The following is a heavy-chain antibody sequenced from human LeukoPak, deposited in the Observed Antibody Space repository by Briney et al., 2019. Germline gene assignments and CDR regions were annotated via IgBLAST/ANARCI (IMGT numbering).Heavy chain of an antibody. CDR1: GGSISSYY. V-gene: IGHV4-59*08. J-gene: IGHJ3*02. CDR3: ARHRGWLQDASDI. CDR2: IYYSGST. Sequence: SETLSLTCTVSGGSISSYYWTWSRRPPGRGLEGIGYIYYSGSTNYNPSLKSRVTISVDTSKNQFSLKLSSVTAADTAVYYCARHRGWLQDASDIWGQGTMVTVSS. D-gene: IGHD5-24*01.